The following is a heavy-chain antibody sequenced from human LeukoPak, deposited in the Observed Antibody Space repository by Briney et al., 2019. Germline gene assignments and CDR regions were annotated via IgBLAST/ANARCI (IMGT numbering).Heavy chain of an antibody. J-gene: IGHJ4*02. V-gene: IGHV3-15*01. CDR1: GFTFSNAW. CDR2: IKSKTDGGTT. Sequence: GGSLRLSCAASGFTFSNAWMSWVRLAPGKGLEWVGRIKSKTDGGTTDYAAPVKGRFTISRDDSKNTLYLQMNSLKTEDTAVYYCTTEEATEGQFDYRGQGTLVTVSS. D-gene: IGHD1-14*01. CDR3: TTEEATEGQFDY.